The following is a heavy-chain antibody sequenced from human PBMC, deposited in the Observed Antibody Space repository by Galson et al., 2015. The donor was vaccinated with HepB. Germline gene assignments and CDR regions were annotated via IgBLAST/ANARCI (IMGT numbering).Heavy chain of an antibody. CDR2: ISSDGSNK. Sequence: SLRLSCAASGFTFSSYAMHWVRQAPGKGLEWVAFISSDGSNKYYADSVKGRFTISKDNSKNTLYLQMNSLRAEDTAVYYCASQTLTRPYSSSSAFDYWGQGTLVTVSS. D-gene: IGHD6-6*01. J-gene: IGHJ4*02. V-gene: IGHV3-30-3*02. CDR1: GFTFSSYA. CDR3: ASQTLTRPYSSSSAFDY.